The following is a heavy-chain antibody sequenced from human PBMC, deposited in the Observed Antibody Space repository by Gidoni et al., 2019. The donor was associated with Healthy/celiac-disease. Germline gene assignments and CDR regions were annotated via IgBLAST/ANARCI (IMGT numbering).Heavy chain of an antibody. CDR1: GFHFMSYG. Sequence: QVPLVESGGGVVQPGRSMRLSCAASGFHFMSYGMHWVSQAPGQGVEWVAVIWYDGSNKYYADSVKGRFTISRDNSKNTLYLQMNSLRAEDTAVYYCARVFGPRQQLVLSGYWGQGTLVTVSS. V-gene: IGHV3-33*01. CDR2: IWYDGSNK. J-gene: IGHJ4*02. D-gene: IGHD6-13*01. CDR3: ARVFGPRQQLVLSGY.